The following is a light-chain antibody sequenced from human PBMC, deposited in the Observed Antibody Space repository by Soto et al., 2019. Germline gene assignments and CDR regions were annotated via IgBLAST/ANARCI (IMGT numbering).Light chain of an antibody. J-gene: IGKJ4*01. Sequence: DIQMTQSPSTLSASVGDSVTITCRASQSLSCWLTWYQQKPGKAPKLLIYQASSLKNGVPSRFGGSGSGTEFTLTISSLQPDDFATYYCQQYHSYPLTFGGGTKVEIK. CDR3: QQYHSYPLT. CDR2: QAS. CDR1: QSLSCW. V-gene: IGKV1-5*03.